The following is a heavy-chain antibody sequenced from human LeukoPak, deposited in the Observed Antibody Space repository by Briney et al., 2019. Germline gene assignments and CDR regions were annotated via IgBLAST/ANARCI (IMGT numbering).Heavy chain of an antibody. CDR1: GYTFTSYG. J-gene: IGHJ6*02. D-gene: IGHD2-2*01. CDR3: ARGAGYCSSTSCYVFSVDYYYYGMDV. V-gene: IGHV1-18*01. CDR2: ISAYNGNT. Sequence: GASVKVSCKASGYTFTSYGISWVRQAPGQGLEWMGWISAYNGNTNYAQKLQGRVTMTTDTSTNTAYMELWSLRSDDTAVYYCARGAGYCSSTSCYVFSVDYYYYGMDVWGQGTTVTVSS.